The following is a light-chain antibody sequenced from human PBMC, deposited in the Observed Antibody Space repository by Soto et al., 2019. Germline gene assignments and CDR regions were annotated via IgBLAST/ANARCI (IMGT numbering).Light chain of an antibody. J-gene: IGLJ2*01. Sequence: QSVLTQPPSVSGAPGQRVTISCTGSSSNIGAGYDVHWYQQLPGTAPKLLIYGNSNRPSGVPDRFAGSKSVTSASLAITGVQAEDEADYYCQSYDSSLSAAVFGGGTKVTVL. CDR2: GNS. V-gene: IGLV1-40*01. CDR3: QSYDSSLSAAV. CDR1: SSNIGAGYD.